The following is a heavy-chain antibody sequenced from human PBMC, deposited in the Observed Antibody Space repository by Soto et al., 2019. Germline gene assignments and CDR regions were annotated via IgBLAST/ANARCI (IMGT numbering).Heavy chain of an antibody. D-gene: IGHD3-22*01. Sequence: EVQLVESGGVVVQPGGSLRLSCAASGFTFDDYAMHWVRQAPGKGLEWVSLISWSGGSTYYADSVEGRFTISRDNSKNSLDLQMNSLRAEDTALYYCAKDVAGGSGYYGYFDYWGQGTLVTVSS. V-gene: IGHV3-43D*04. CDR3: AKDVAGGSGYYGYFDY. CDR2: ISWSGGST. J-gene: IGHJ4*02. CDR1: GFTFDDYA.